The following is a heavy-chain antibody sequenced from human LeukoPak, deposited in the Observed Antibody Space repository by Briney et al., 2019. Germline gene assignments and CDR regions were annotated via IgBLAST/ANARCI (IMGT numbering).Heavy chain of an antibody. D-gene: IGHD3-3*01. CDR1: GYTFTSYG. V-gene: IGHV1-18*03. CDR3: ARDITYYDFWSGYYTSQGVDY. Sequence: GASVKVSCKASGYTFTSYGISWVRQAPGQGLEWMGWISAYKGNTNYAQKLQGRVTMTTDTSTSTAYMELRSLRSDDMAVYYCARDITYYDFWSGYYTSQGVDYWGQGTLVTVSS. CDR2: ISAYKGNT. J-gene: IGHJ4*02.